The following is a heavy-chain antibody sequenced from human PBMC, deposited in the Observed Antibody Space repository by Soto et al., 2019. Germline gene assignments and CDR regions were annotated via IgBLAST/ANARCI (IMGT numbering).Heavy chain of an antibody. CDR2: ILNDGSNR. V-gene: IGHV3-33*01. CDR1: EFTFRNYG. Sequence: QVQLVESGGGVVQPGRSLRLSCAASEFTFRNYGMHWVRQAPGKGLEWVAVILNDGSNRYHADSVKDRFTISRDNSKNTLYLQMNSLRAEETAVYYCARDDEYSGNGMDVWGLGTTVTVS. CDR3: ARDDEYSGNGMDV. J-gene: IGHJ6*02. D-gene: IGHD3-10*01.